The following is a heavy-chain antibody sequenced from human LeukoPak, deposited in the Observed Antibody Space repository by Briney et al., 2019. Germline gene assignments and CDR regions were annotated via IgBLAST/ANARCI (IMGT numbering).Heavy chain of an antibody. J-gene: IGHJ4*02. Sequence: SETLSLTCTVSGGSISTYYWTWIRQPPGKGLEWIGYIYHSGNTNYNPSLKSRVTISVDTSKNQFSLKLNSVTAADTAVYYCARGHYYDNHFDYWGQGTLVTVSS. V-gene: IGHV4-59*01. CDR1: GGSISTYY. D-gene: IGHD3-22*01. CDR3: ARGHYYDNHFDY. CDR2: IYHSGNT.